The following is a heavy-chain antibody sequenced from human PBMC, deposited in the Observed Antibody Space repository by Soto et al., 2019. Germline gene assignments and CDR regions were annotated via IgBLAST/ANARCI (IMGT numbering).Heavy chain of an antibody. CDR1: GGTFSSYA. D-gene: IGHD4-17*01. CDR2: IIPIFGTA. Sequence: QVQLVQSGAEVKKPGSSVKVSCKASGGTFSSYAISWVRQAPGQGLEWMGGIIPIFGTANYAQKFQGRVTITADESTSTAYMELSSLRSEDTAVYYCARVFGVDYSDKKLYYYYGMDVWGQGTTVTVSS. CDR3: ARVFGVDYSDKKLYYYYGMDV. V-gene: IGHV1-69*01. J-gene: IGHJ6*02.